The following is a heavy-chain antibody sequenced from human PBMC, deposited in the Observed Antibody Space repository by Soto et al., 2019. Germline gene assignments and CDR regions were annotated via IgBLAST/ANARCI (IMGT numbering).Heavy chain of an antibody. Sequence: SETLSLTCTVSGGSISSSSYYCGWIRQPPGKGLEWIGSIYYSVSTYYNPSLKSRVTISVDTSKHQLSLKLSSVTAADTAVYYCARLLYVWGSYRFEYWGQGTMVTVSS. CDR3: ARLLYVWGSYRFEY. CDR2: IYYSVST. J-gene: IGHJ4*02. D-gene: IGHD3-16*02. V-gene: IGHV4-39*01. CDR1: GGSISSSSYY.